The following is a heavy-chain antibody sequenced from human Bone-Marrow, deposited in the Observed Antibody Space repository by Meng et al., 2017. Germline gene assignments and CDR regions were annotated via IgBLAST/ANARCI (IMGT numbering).Heavy chain of an antibody. CDR3: ARGFELTYDRGNDY. Sequence: QVRLQKLGAGCVSPSKTLSPTCSVDGRSYSGYEWSWIRQPPGKGLEWFGEINHSGSTNYNPSLKSRVTISVDTSKNQFSLKLSSVTAADTAVYYCARGFELTYDRGNDYWGQGTLVTVSS. J-gene: IGHJ4*02. V-gene: IGHV4-34*01. CDR1: GRSYSGYE. D-gene: IGHD5-12*01. CDR2: INHSGST.